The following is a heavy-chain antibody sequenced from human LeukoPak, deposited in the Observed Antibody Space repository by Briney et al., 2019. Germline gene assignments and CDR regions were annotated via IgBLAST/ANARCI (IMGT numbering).Heavy chain of an antibody. CDR3: ARDLEVVIAGFGNDY. J-gene: IGHJ4*02. V-gene: IGHV3-30-3*01. CDR1: GFTFSSYA. D-gene: IGHD3-22*01. CDR2: ISYDGSNK. Sequence: GGSLRLSCAASGFTFSSYAMHWVRQAPGKGLEWVAVISYDGSNKYYADSVKGRFTVSRDNSKNTLYLQMNSLRAEDTAVYYCARDLEVVIAGFGNDYWGQGTLVTVSS.